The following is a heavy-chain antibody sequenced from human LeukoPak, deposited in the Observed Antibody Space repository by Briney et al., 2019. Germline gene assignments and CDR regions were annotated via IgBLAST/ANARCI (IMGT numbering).Heavy chain of an antibody. J-gene: IGHJ4*02. CDR2: IYYSGST. D-gene: IGHD3-22*01. V-gene: IGHV4-34*01. CDR1: GGSFSGYY. Sequence: PSETLSLTCAVYGGSFSGYYWSWIRQPPGKGLEWIGSIYYSGSTYYNPFLKSRVTISVDTSKNQFSLKLSSVTAADTAVYYCARGRYYGFDYWGQGTLVTVSS. CDR3: ARGRYYGFDY.